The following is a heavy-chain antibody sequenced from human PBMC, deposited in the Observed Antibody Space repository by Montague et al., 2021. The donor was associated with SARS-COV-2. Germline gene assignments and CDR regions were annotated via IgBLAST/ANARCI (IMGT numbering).Heavy chain of an antibody. CDR2: IFHSSXS. J-gene: IGHJ1*01. CDR3: ARSSVAVSTTPLLES. CDR1: GDSVRTGRHD. Sequence: SETLSLTCTVSGDSVRTGRHDWNWIRQPPGKGLDWFGYIFHSSXSXYXXXXEXRVDMSIDTSNSQFSLTLTSATAADTAVYYCARSSVAVSTTPLLESWGQGALVIVSS. V-gene: IGHV4-61*01. D-gene: IGHD3-3*01.